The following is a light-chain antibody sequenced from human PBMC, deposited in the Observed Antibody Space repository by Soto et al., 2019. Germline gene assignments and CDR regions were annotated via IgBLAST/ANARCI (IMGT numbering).Light chain of an antibody. Sequence: QSALTPPPSASGSPGQSVTISCTGTSSDVGGYTYVSWYQQHPGKAPKLMIYEVSKRPSGVPDRFSGSKSGNTASLTVSGLQAEDEADYYCSSYASITPYVFGTGTKV. J-gene: IGLJ1*01. CDR2: EVS. CDR3: SSYASITPYV. CDR1: SSDVGGYTY. V-gene: IGLV2-8*01.